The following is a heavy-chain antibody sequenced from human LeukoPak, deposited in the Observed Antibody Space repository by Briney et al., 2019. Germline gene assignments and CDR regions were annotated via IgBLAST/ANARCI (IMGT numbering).Heavy chain of an antibody. CDR1: GGSFSGYY. CDR2: INHSGST. V-gene: IGHV4-34*01. D-gene: IGHD3-10*01. J-gene: IGHJ3*02. CDR3: AKSNGYGLIDI. Sequence: SETLSLTCAVYGGSFSGYYWSWIRQPPGKGLEWIGEINHSGSTNYNPSLKSRLTISLDTSRNQFSLKLNSVTAADTAVYYCAKSNGYGLIDIWGQGTMVTVSS.